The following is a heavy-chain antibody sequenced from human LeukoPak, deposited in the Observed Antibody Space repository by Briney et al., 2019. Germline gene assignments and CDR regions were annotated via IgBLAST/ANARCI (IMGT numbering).Heavy chain of an antibody. CDR3: AKEVTMIVVLTAHDY. Sequence: GGSLRLSCAASGFTFTSYAMSWVRQALGKGLEWVSSISVSGDSTYYADSVKGRFTISRDNSKNTLYLQMNSLRAEDTAVYHCAKEVTMIVVLTAHDYWGQGTLVAVSS. CDR1: GFTFTSYA. V-gene: IGHV3-23*01. D-gene: IGHD3-22*01. CDR2: ISVSGDST. J-gene: IGHJ4*02.